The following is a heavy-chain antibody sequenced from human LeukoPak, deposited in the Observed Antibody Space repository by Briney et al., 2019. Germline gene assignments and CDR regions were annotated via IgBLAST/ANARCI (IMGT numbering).Heavy chain of an antibody. D-gene: IGHD6-19*01. CDR1: GYTFTSYD. V-gene: IGHV1-24*01. J-gene: IGHJ4*02. CDR3: ATGPPYSSGWYDY. CDR2: FDPEDGET. Sequence: GASVKVSCKASGYTFTSYDINWVRQAPGKGLEGMGGFDPEDGETIYAQKFQGRVTMTEDTSTDTAYMELSSLRSEDTAVYYCATGPPYSSGWYDYWGQGTLVTVSS.